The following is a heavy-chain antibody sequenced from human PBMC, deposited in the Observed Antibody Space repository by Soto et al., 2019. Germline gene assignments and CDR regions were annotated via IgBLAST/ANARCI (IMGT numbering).Heavy chain of an antibody. CDR3: ARLVASETGYGMDV. D-gene: IGHD3-9*01. CDR1: GVIFSSHN. CDR2: ITGSSSYI. V-gene: IGHV3-21*06. J-gene: IGHJ6*02. Sequence: NPGGALRLSCTASGVIFSSHNMNWVRQAPGKGLEWVSSITGSSSYIFYADSVKGRFTISRDNAKNTVYLQVNSLRAEDTGVYYCARLVASETGYGMDVWGQGTTVTVSS.